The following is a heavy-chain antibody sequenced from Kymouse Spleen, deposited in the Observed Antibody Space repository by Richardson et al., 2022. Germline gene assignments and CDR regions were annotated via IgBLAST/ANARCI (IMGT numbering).Heavy chain of an antibody. Sequence: QVQLVESGGGVVQPGRSLRLSCAASGFTFSSYGMHWVRQAPGKGLEWVAVISYDGSNKYYADSVKGRFTISRDNSKNTLYLQMNSLRAEDTAVYYCAKDRSIAVAGYYYYGMDVWGQGTTVTVSS. CDR2: ISYDGSNK. CDR1: GFTFSSYG. J-gene: IGHJ6*02. CDR3: AKDRSIAVAGYYYYGMDV. D-gene: IGHD6-19*01. V-gene: IGHV3-30*18.